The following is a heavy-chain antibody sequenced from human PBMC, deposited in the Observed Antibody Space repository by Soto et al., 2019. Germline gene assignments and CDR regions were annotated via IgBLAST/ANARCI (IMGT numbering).Heavy chain of an antibody. CDR3: AREGGLLWFGELYNYYGMDV. V-gene: IGHV3-33*01. J-gene: IGHJ6*02. CDR1: GFTFSSYG. Sequence: QVQLVESGGGVVQPGRSLRLSCAASGFTFSSYGMHWVRQAPGKGLEWVAVIWYDGSNKYYADSVKGRFTISRDNSKNTLYRQMNSLRAEDMAVYYCAREGGLLWFGELYNYYGMDVWGQGATVSVSS. D-gene: IGHD3-10*01. CDR2: IWYDGSNK.